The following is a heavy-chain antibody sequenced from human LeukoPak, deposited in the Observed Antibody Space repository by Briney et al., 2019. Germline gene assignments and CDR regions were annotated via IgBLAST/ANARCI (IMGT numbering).Heavy chain of an antibody. J-gene: IGHJ4*02. CDR1: GFTVSGDC. V-gene: IGHV3-53*01. D-gene: IGHD3-22*01. CDR2: IYSDGST. Sequence: PGGSLRLSCAASGFTVSGDCMSWVRQAPGKGLQWVSAIYSDGSTHYADSVKGRFTISRDNSKNTLYLQMNSLRVDDAAAYYCARCYDSSALMLTYWGQGTLVTVSS. CDR3: ARCYDSSALMLTY.